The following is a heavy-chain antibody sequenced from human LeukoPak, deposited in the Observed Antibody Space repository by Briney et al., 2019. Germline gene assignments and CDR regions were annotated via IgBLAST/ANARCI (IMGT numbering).Heavy chain of an antibody. Sequence: GGSLRLSCAAPGFTFSSYGMHWVRQAPGKGLGWVAFIWYDGSNKYYADSVKGRFTISRDNSKNTLYLQMNSLRAEDTAVYYCARDLYNWNDGGYFDYWGQGTLVTVSS. D-gene: IGHD1-1*01. V-gene: IGHV3-33*01. CDR3: ARDLYNWNDGGYFDY. J-gene: IGHJ4*02. CDR1: GFTFSSYG. CDR2: IWYDGSNK.